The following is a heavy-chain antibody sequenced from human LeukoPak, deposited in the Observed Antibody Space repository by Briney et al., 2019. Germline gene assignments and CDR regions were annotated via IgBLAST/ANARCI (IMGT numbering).Heavy chain of an antibody. V-gene: IGHV4-59*08. CDR3: ARPRDWYFDL. J-gene: IGHJ2*01. CDR1: GGSISSYY. Sequence: SEALSLTCTVSGGSISSYYWSWIRQPPGKGLEWIGYIYYSGSTNYNPSLKSRVTISVDTSKNQFSLKLSSVTAADTAVYYCARPRDWYFDLWGRGTLVTVSS. CDR2: IYYSGST.